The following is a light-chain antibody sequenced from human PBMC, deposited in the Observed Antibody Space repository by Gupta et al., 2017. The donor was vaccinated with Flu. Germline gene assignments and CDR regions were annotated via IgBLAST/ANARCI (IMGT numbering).Light chain of an antibody. CDR1: QSVTSRF. Sequence: IVLTPSPATLSLSPGEGATLAGWASQSVTSRFVGWYQQTPGHAPRLLIYGASSRASGIPDRFSGRGSGTDFTLTISRLEPEDVAVYYCHQYGTSPSTFGKGTRLEMK. CDR2: GAS. V-gene: IGKV3-20*01. J-gene: IGKJ5*01. CDR3: HQYGTSPST.